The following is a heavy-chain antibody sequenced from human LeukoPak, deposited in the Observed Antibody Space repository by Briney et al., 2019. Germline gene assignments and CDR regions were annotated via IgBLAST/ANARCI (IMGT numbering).Heavy chain of an antibody. CDR2: ISGSGGST. J-gene: IGHJ1*01. CDR1: GFTFISYA. D-gene: IGHD2-15*01. V-gene: IGHV3-23*01. CDR3: ANTLVGYCSGGSCYYQYFQH. Sequence: GGSLRLSCAASGFTFISYAMSWVRQAPGKGLEWVSAISGSGGSTYYADSVKGRFTISRDNSKNTLYLQMNSLRAEDTAVYYCANTLVGYCSGGSCYYQYFQHWGQGTLVTVSS.